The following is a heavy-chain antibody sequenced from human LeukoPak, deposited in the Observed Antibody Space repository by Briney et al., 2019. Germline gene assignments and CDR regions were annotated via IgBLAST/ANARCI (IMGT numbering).Heavy chain of an antibody. CDR1: GFTVSSNY. CDR2: IYSGSSST. D-gene: IGHD6-19*01. V-gene: IGHV3-53*04. CDR3: ARVGSGWYDFDY. J-gene: IGHJ4*02. Sequence: GGSLRLSCAASGFTVSSNYMSWVRQAPGKGLEGVSVIYSGSSSTYYTDSVKGRFTISRHNSKNTLYLQMNSLRAEDTAVYYCARVGSGWYDFDYWGQGTLVTVSS.